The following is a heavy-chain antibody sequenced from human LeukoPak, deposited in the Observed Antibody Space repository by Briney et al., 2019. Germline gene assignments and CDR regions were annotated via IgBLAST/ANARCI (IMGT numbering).Heavy chain of an antibody. J-gene: IGHJ4*02. CDR2: INPNSGGT. CDR3: ARVQGYCSSTSCYPDTNFDY. V-gene: IGHV1-2*02. D-gene: IGHD2-2*01. Sequence: ASVKVSCKASGYTFTGYYMHWVRQAPGQGLEWMGWINPNSGGTNYAQKIQGRVTMTRDTSISTAYMELSRLRSDDTAVYYCARVQGYCSSTSCYPDTNFDYWGQGTLVTVSS. CDR1: GYTFTGYY.